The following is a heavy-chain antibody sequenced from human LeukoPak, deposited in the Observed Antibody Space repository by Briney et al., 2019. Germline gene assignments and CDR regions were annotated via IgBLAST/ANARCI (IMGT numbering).Heavy chain of an antibody. CDR2: ISNSGSNR. D-gene: IGHD2/OR15-2a*01. CDR3: ALLDKLLVSDP. CDR1: GFSVSDNY. V-gene: IGHV3-23*01. J-gene: IGHJ5*02. Sequence: QPGGSLRLSRGISGFSVSDNYMTWVRQAPGKGLEWVSTISNSGSNRYYADSVKGRFTISRDNSKNTLYLQMNGLRADDTAVYYCALLDKLLVSDPWGQGTLVTVSS.